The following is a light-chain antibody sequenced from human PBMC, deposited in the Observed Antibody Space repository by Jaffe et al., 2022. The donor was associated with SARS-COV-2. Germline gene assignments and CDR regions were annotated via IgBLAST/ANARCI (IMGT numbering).Light chain of an antibody. J-gene: IGKJ2*01. V-gene: IGKV1-39*01. Sequence: DIQMTQSPASLSASVGDRVIITCRASRSIGTYLNWYQQKSGTAPKIVISAASTLQTGVPSRFTGSGSGTEFFLTIDSLQPEDLATYYCQQNYNSPLTFGQGTRLEV. CDR3: QQNYNSPLT. CDR2: AAS. CDR1: RSIGTY.